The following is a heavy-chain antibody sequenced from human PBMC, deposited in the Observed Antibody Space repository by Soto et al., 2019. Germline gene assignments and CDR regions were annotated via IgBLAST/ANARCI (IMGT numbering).Heavy chain of an antibody. D-gene: IGHD3-22*01. CDR3: AAGDSSGYYGG. CDR1: GFTFTSSS. V-gene: IGHV1-58*01. J-gene: IGHJ4*02. Sequence: SLKVSCKASGFTFTSSSVQWVRQARGQRLEWIGWITVGTGNTNYAQKFQERVTITRDMSTSTAYMELRNLRSEDTAVYYCAAGDSSGYYGGWGQGTQVTVSS. CDR2: ITVGTGNT.